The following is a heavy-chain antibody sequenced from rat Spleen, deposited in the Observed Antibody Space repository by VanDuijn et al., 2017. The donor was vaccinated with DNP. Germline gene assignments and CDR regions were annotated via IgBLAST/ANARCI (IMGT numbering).Heavy chain of an antibody. J-gene: IGHJ3*01. CDR2: LGYAATNT. CDR1: GFTFSDYY. Sequence: EVQLVESDGGLVQPGRSLKLSCGASGFTFSDYYMAWVRRAPKKGLEWVATLGYAATNTYYRDSVKGRFTISRDHARNTLFLQVDSLKSEDTATYYCARQDPLLLTLFANWGQGTLVTVSS. D-gene: IGHD1-1*01. V-gene: IGHV5-7*01. CDR3: ARQDPLLLTLFAN.